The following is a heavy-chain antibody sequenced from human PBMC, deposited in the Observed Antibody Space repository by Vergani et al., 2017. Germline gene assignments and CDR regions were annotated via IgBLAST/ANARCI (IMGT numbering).Heavy chain of an antibody. J-gene: IGHJ6*03. Sequence: EVQLVESGGGLVKRGGSLRLSCAASGFTFSSFSMNWVRQAPGKGLEWVSSISSSSSYIHYSDSLKGRFTISRDNAKSSLYLQMNSLRAEDTGVYYCARGPYDSRSYYYMDVWDKGTTVTVSS. D-gene: IGHD3-22*01. CDR2: ISSSSSYI. V-gene: IGHV3-21*01. CDR1: GFTFSSFS. CDR3: ARGPYDSRSYYYMDV.